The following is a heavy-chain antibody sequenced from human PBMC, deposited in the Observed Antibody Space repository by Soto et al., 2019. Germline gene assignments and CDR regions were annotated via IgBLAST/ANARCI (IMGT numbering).Heavy chain of an antibody. Sequence: QVQLVQSGTEVKKPGASVRVSCQASGYSFTNYYIHWVRQAPGQGLEWMGWINPNSGGTNYAQKFQGRVTMTRDTSISTAYMELSRLRSDDTAVHYCATSGWRGYHNLDYWGQGTLVTVSS. CDR1: GYSFTNYY. CDR2: INPNSGGT. J-gene: IGHJ4*02. V-gene: IGHV1-2*02. CDR3: ATSGWRGYHNLDY. D-gene: IGHD5-18*01.